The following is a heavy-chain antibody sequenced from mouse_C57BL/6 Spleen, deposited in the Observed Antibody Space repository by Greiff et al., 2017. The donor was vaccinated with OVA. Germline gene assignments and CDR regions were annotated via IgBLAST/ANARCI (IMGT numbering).Heavy chain of an antibody. D-gene: IGHD2-4*01. Sequence: QVQLQQPGAELVKPGASVKMSCKASGYTFTSYWITWVKQRPGPGLEWIGDIYPGSGSTNYNEKFKSKATLTVDTSSSTAYMQLSSLTSEDSAVYYCARDYDYGHYYAMDYWGQGTSVTVSS. V-gene: IGHV1-55*01. CDR3: ARDYDYGHYYAMDY. CDR1: GYTFTSYW. CDR2: IYPGSGST. J-gene: IGHJ4*01.